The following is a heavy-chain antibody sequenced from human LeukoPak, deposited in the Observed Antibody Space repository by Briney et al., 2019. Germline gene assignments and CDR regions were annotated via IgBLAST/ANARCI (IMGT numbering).Heavy chain of an antibody. Sequence: SVKVSCKASGGTFSSYAISWVRQAPGQGLEWMGGIIPIFGTANYAQKFQGRVTITADESTSTAYMELSRLRSDDTAVYYCARDGGLLMYDYYYGMDVWGQGTTVTVSS. CDR3: ARDGGLLMYDYYYGMDV. CDR2: IIPIFGTA. V-gene: IGHV1-69*13. J-gene: IGHJ6*02. D-gene: IGHD3-22*01. CDR1: GGTFSSYA.